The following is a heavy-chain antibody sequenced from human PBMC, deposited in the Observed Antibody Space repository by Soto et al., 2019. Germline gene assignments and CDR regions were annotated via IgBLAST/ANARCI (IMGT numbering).Heavy chain of an antibody. V-gene: IGHV1-8*01. J-gene: IGHJ4*02. CDR2: MNPNSGNT. CDR3: ARRAETNGWNGFGADKYYFDF. CDR1: GYTFTSYD. Sequence: GASVKVSCKAPGYTFTSYDINWVRQATGQGPEWMGWMNPNSGNTGYAQKFQGRVTVTSDTSISTVHMELSSLRSEDTAVYYCARRAETNGWNGFGADKYYFDFWGQGTLVTVS. D-gene: IGHD1-1*01.